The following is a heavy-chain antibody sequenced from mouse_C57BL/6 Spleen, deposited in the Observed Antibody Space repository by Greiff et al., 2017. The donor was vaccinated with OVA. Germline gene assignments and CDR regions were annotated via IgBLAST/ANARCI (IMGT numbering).Heavy chain of an antibody. CDR3: ARPSAWYFDV. CDR1: GFNIKDYY. CDR2: IDPEDGET. J-gene: IGHJ1*03. V-gene: IGHV14-2*01. Sequence: VQLQQSGAELVKPGASVKLSCTASGFNIKDYYMHWVKQRTEQGLEWIGRIDPEDGETKYASKFQGKATITADTSSNTAYLQLSSLTSEDTAVYYCARPSAWYFDVWGTGTTVTVSS.